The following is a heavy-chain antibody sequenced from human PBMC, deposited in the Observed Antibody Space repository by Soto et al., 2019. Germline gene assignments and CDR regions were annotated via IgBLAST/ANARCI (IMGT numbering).Heavy chain of an antibody. D-gene: IGHD1-1*01. J-gene: IGHJ4*02. CDR1: GFMFSSAW. CDR3: VEGWNDF. CDR2: IKSTKDGGAR. V-gene: IGHV3-15*01. Sequence: EVQVVESGGDLVEPGGSLRLSCVTSGFMFSSAWMSWVRQAPGKGLEWVARIKSTKDGGARDYAAPVNGRFSISRDDSKSTVYLQMNSLRLEDTALYYCVEGWNDFWGQGTLVTVSS.